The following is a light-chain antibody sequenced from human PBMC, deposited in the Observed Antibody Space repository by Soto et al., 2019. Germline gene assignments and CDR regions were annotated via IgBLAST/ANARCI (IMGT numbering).Light chain of an antibody. CDR3: QQYGSLPLT. CDR1: ESVSSN. J-gene: IGKJ4*01. CDR2: GAS. Sequence: EIVMTQSPATLSVSPGERATLSCRASESVSSNVAWYQQKPGQAPRLLIYGASSRATGIPDRFSGSGSGTDFTLTISRLEPEDFAVYYWQQYGSLPLTFGGGTKVDIK. V-gene: IGKV3-20*01.